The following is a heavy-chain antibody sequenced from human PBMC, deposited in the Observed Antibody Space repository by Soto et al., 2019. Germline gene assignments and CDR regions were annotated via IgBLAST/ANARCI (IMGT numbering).Heavy chain of an antibody. Sequence: SVKVSCKASGGTFSSYAISWVRQAPGQGLEWMGGIIPIFGTANYAQKFQGRVTITADESTSTDYMELSSLRSEDTAVYYCARSYERRAPIEQTDYWGQGTIVTVSS. J-gene: IGHJ4*02. CDR3: ARSYERRAPIEQTDY. D-gene: IGHD5-12*01. V-gene: IGHV1-69*13. CDR1: GGTFSSYA. CDR2: IIPIFGTA.